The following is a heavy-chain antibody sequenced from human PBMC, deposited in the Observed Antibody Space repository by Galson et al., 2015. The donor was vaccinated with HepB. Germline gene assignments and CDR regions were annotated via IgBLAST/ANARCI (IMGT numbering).Heavy chain of an antibody. CDR3: ARGIGYCSSTSCYPRPNWFDP. Sequence: TLSLTCTVSGGSISSGGYYWSWIRQHPGEGLEWIGHIYQSGSTSYNPSLKSRVTMSLDTSKNQFSLKLSSVTAADTAVYYCARGIGYCSSTSCYPRPNWFDPWGQGTLVTVSS. V-gene: IGHV4-31*03. CDR2: IYQSGST. J-gene: IGHJ5*02. D-gene: IGHD2-2*01. CDR1: GGSISSGGYY.